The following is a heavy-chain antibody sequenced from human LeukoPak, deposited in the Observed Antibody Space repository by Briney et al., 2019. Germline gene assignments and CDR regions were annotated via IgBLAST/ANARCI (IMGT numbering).Heavy chain of an antibody. Sequence: SETLSLTCTVSGYSISGGYYWGWIRQPPGKGLEWIASIYHSGSTYYNPSLKSRVTISVDTSKNQFSLKLSSVTAADTAEYYCARLSGHYYYYCMDVWGQGTTVTVSS. J-gene: IGHJ6*02. D-gene: IGHD6-19*01. V-gene: IGHV4-38-2*02. CDR2: IYHSGST. CDR3: ARLSGHYYYYCMDV. CDR1: GYSISGGYY.